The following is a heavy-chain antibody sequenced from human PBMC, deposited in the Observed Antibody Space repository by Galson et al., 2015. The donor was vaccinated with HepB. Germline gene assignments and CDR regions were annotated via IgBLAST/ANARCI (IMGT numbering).Heavy chain of an antibody. CDR1: GFTFSSYG. J-gene: IGHJ4*02. CDR3: AKGHCSSTSCYYYFDY. Sequence: SLRLSCAASGFTFSSYGMHWVRQAPGKGLEWVAVISYDGSNKYYADSVKGRLTISRDNSKSTLYLQMNSLRAEDTAVYYCAKGHCSSTSCYYYFDYWGQGTLVTVSS. D-gene: IGHD2-2*01. CDR2: ISYDGSNK. V-gene: IGHV3-30*18.